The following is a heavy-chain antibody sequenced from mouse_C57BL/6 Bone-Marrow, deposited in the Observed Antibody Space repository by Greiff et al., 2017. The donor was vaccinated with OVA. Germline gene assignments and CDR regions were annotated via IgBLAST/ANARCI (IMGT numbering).Heavy chain of an antibody. V-gene: IGHV1-18*01. CDR1: GYTFTDYN. D-gene: IGHD1-1*01. Sequence: EVQLQQSGPELVKPGASVKIPCKASGYTFTDYNMDWVKQSHGKSLEWIGDINPNNGGTIYNQKFKGKATLTVDKSSSTAYMELRSLTSEDTAVYYCARVITTVVATDYFDYWGQGTTLTVSS. J-gene: IGHJ2*01. CDR2: INPNNGGT. CDR3: ARVITTVVATDYFDY.